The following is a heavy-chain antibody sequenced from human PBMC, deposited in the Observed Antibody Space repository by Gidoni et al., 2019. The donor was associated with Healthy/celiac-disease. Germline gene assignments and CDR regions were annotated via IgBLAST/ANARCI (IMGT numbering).Heavy chain of an antibody. Sequence: VQLVKSGDEVKKPGDSVKVSFKASGYTFTGYYLTRVRQAPGQGLEWMGWINPNVVGTNYAQKFQGWVTMTRDTSISTAYMELSRLRADDTAVYYCARISRGDYVWGSYRSHYFDYWGQGTLVTVSS. CDR2: INPNVVGT. CDR3: ARISRGDYVWGSYRSHYFDY. J-gene: IGHJ4*02. D-gene: IGHD3-16*02. CDR1: GYTFTGYY. V-gene: IGHV1-2*04.